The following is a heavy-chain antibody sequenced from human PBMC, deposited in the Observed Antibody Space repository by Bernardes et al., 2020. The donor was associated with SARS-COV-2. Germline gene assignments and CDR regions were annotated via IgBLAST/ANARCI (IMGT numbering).Heavy chain of an antibody. CDR3: AKDPTQRWAS. CDR1: GFTFSIYA. CDR2: SSGRSGAT. Sequence: SLRLSCAASGFTFSIYAMSWVRQAPGKGLEWVSTSSGRSGATNYADSVKGRFTVSRDNSESTLYLQMNSLRAEDTAVYYCAKDPTQRWASWGQGTLVTVSS. V-gene: IGHV3-23*01. D-gene: IGHD1-1*01. J-gene: IGHJ4*02.